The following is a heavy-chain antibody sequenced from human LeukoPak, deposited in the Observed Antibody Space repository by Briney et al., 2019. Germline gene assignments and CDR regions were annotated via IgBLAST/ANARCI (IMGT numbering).Heavy chain of an antibody. Sequence: SETLSLTCTVSGGSISGYYWSWIRQSPGKGLVWIGFIYYSGSTNYNPSLKSRVTISIDMSRNQFSLKLSSVAAADTALYYWARHFTYYYDSSGYPRDAFDIWGQGTTVTVSS. CDR2: IYYSGST. V-gene: IGHV4-59*08. CDR1: GGSISGYY. J-gene: IGHJ3*02. D-gene: IGHD3-22*01. CDR3: ARHFTYYYDSSGYPRDAFDI.